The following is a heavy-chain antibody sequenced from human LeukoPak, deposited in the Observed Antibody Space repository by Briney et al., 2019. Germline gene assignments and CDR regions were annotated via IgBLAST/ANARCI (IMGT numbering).Heavy chain of an antibody. CDR3: ARSPVITTLTYYYYYGMDV. Sequence: SETLSLTCTVSGGSISSYYWSWIRQPPGEGLEWIGYIYYSGSANYNPSLKSRVTISVDTSKNQFSLKLSSVTAADTAVYYCARSPVITTLTYYYYYGMDVWGQGTTVTVSS. D-gene: IGHD3-22*01. CDR2: IYYSGSA. J-gene: IGHJ6*02. CDR1: GGSISSYY. V-gene: IGHV4-59*08.